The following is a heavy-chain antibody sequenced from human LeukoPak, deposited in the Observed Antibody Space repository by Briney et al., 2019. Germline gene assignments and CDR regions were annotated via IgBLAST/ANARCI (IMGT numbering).Heavy chain of an antibody. Sequence: SETLSLTCTVSGGSISSGSYCWSWIRQPAGKGLEWIGRIYTSGSTNYNPSLKSRVTISVDTSKNQFSLKLSSVTAADTAVYYCAREWIVVPNWFDPWGQGTLVTVFS. V-gene: IGHV4-61*02. CDR3: AREWIVVPNWFDP. CDR1: GGSISSGSYC. D-gene: IGHD3-10*01. J-gene: IGHJ5*02. CDR2: IYTSGST.